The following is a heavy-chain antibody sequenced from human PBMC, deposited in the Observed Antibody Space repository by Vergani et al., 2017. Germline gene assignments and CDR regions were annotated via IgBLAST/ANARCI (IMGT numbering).Heavy chain of an antibody. J-gene: IGHJ4*02. CDR3: AKGGTITIFGSVDYY. CDR2: IASSGTIT. V-gene: IGHV3-23*01. CDR1: GFRFSNYA. Sequence: EVRLLESGGGLVQPGGSLRLSCAASGFRFSNYAMSWVRQAPGKGLEWVAAIASSGTITYYSDSVKSRFTVSRDNSQNTLFLQMSSLRAEDTALYYCAKGGTITIFGSVDYYWGQGTLVTVSS. D-gene: IGHD3-3*01.